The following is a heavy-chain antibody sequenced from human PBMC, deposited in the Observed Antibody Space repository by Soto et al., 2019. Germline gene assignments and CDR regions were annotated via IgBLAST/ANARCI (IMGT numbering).Heavy chain of an antibody. CDR2: IIPIFGTA. J-gene: IGHJ4*02. D-gene: IGHD2-21*02. CDR1: GGTFSSYA. Sequence: ASVKVSCKASGGTFSSYAISWVRQAPGQGLEWMGGIIPIFGTANYAQKFQGRVTITADESTSTAYMELSSLRSEDTAVYYCARESNLAYCGGDCYSWGQGTLVTVSS. V-gene: IGHV1-69*13. CDR3: ARESNLAYCGGDCYS.